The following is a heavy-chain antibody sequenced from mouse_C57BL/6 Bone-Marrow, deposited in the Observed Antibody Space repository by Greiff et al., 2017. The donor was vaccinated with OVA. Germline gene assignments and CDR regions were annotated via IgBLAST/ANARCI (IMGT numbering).Heavy chain of an antibody. J-gene: IGHJ4*01. V-gene: IGHV1-50*01. CDR3: ARVGDMDY. CDR2: IDPSDSYT. Sequence: QVQLQQPGAELVKPGASVKLSCKASGYTFTSYWMQWVKQRPGQGLEWIGEIDPSDSYTNYNQKFKGKATLTVDTSSSTAYMQLSSLTSEDSAVYYCARVGDMDYWGQGTSVSVSS. CDR1: GYTFTSYW.